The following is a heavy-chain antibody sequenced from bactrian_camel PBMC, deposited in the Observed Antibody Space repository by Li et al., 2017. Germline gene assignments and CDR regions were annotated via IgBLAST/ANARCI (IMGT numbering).Heavy chain of an antibody. CDR1: GVTVTANC. CDR2: IDPVFNRT. V-gene: IGHV3S40*01. Sequence: VQLVESGGGSVEAGGSLRLSCVASGVTVTANCMGWFRQAPGKEREGVAAIDPVFNRTYYDDSVKGRFTISPDNAKNTFNLRLNDLTPEDTGTYYCAADQSQGGKYCYNLWRAQILDYWGQGTQVTVS. CDR3: AADQSQGGKYCYNLWRAQILDY. D-gene: IGHD2*01. J-gene: IGHJ4*01.